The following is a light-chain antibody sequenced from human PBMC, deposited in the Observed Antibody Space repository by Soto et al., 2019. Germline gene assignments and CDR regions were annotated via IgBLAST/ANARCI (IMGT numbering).Light chain of an antibody. CDR2: EVS. CDR1: SSDVGGFTY. J-gene: IGLJ1*01. CDR3: SSYAKRSTLEGV. Sequence: QSALTQPASVSGSPGQSITISCTATSSDVGGFTYVSWYQQHPGKAPKLMIYEVSNRPSGVSNRFSGSQSGNTASLTISGLQAEDEADYYCSSYAKRSTLEGVLGTGTKVTVL. V-gene: IGLV2-14*01.